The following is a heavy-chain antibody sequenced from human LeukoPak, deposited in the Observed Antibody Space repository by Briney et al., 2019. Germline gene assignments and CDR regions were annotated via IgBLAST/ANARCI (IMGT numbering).Heavy chain of an antibody. CDR1: GYTFSNYG. D-gene: IGHD2/OR15-2a*01. J-gene: IGHJ6*02. Sequence: ASVKVSCKASGYTFSNYGISWVRQAPGQGLEWMGWISAYNGNTNYAQKLQGRVTMTTDTSTSTAYMELRSLRSDDTAVYYCARGGSMVLLTHYYYYGMDVWGQGTTVTVSS. CDR3: ARGGSMVLLTHYYYYGMDV. V-gene: IGHV1-18*01. CDR2: ISAYNGNT.